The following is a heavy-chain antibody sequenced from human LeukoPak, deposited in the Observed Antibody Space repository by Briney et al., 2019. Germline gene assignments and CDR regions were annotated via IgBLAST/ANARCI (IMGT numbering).Heavy chain of an antibody. CDR3: ARGGKGPVSYYYYMDV. CDR2: IYHSGST. CDR1: GYSISSGYY. Sequence: KTSETLCLTCTVSGYSISSGYYWGWIRQPPGKGLEWIGSIYHSGSTYYNPSLKSRVTISVDTSKNQFSLKLSSVTASDPAVYYRARGGKGPVSYYYYMDVWGKGTTVTVSS. D-gene: IGHD1-14*01. V-gene: IGHV4-38-2*02. J-gene: IGHJ6*03.